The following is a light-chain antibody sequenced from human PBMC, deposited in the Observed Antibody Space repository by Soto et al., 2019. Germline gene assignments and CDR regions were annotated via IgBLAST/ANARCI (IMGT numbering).Light chain of an antibody. CDR3: QQRSNWPGT. CDR2: DAS. CDR1: QIVSSY. V-gene: IGKV3-11*01. Sequence: EIVLTQSPATLSLSPGERATISCRASQIVSSYLAWYQQKSGQVPRLLIYDASNRATGIPARFSGSGSGTDFTLTISSLEPEDFAVYYCQQRSNWPGTFGQGTKVDIK. J-gene: IGKJ1*01.